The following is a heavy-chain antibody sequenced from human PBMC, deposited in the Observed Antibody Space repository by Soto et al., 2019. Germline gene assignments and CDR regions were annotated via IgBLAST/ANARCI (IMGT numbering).Heavy chain of an antibody. D-gene: IGHD3-3*01. CDR2: ISYDGSNK. J-gene: IGHJ4*02. CDR1: GFTFSTYA. V-gene: IGHV3-30-3*01. Sequence: QVQMVESGGGVVQPGRSLRLSCAASGFTFSTYALNWVRQSPGKGLEWVAVISYDGSNKYYAASVKGRFTISRDNSKNTRYLQMNSFTAEDPAVYSCAINMRAFWDGSYSPSISPDYWGQGTLVTVSS. CDR3: AINMRAFWDGSYSPSISPDY.